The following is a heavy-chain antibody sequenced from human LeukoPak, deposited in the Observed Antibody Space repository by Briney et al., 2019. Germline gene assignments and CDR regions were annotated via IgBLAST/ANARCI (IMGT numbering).Heavy chain of an antibody. CDR2: ISSSSSTI. D-gene: IGHD4-23*01. V-gene: IGHV3-48*01. J-gene: IGHJ6*02. Sequence: GGSLRLSCAASGFTFSTYSMNWVRQAPGKGLEWVSFISSSSSTIYYADSLKGRFTISRDNAKNSLYLQMNSLRAEDTAVYYCARDYGGRYYYYYGMDVWGQGTTVTVSS. CDR1: GFTFSTYS. CDR3: ARDYGGRYYYYYGMDV.